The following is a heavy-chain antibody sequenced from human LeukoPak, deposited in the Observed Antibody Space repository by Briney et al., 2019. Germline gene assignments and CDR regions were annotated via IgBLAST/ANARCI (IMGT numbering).Heavy chain of an antibody. CDR3: ARAHQNRAFFDY. V-gene: IGHV3-33*08. CDR2: IWYDGSNK. D-gene: IGHD1-26*01. J-gene: IGHJ4*02. Sequence: GGSLRLSCAASGFTVSSNYMSWVRQAPGKGLEWVAVIWYDGSNKYYADSVKGRFTISRDNSKNTLYLQMNSLRAEDTAVYYCARAHQNRAFFDYWGQGTLVTVSS. CDR1: GFTVSSNY.